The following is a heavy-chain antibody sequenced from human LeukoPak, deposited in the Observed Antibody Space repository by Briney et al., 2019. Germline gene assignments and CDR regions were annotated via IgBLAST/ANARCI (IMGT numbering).Heavy chain of an antibody. CDR3: AKDTSNVYYYYGMDV. D-gene: IGHD4-11*01. Sequence: GGSLRLSCAASGFTFSSYAMHWVRQAPGKGLEWVSTISGSGGSTYYADSVRGRFTISRDNSKNTLYLQMNSLRAEDTAVYYCAKDTSNVYYYYGMDVWGQGTTVTVSS. V-gene: IGHV3-23*01. J-gene: IGHJ6*02. CDR1: GFTFSSYA. CDR2: ISGSGGST.